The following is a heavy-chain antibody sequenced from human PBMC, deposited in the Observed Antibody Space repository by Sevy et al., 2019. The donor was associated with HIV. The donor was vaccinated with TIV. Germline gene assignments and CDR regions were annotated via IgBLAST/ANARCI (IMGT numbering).Heavy chain of an antibody. D-gene: IGHD6-19*01. Sequence: GGSLRLSCVASGFTVSSNCMTWVRQAPGKGLEWVSVIYGGGSTYYADSVKGRFTISRDNSKNTLYLQMSSLRAEDTAVYYCARDSVAVAGTDYWGQGALVTVSS. CDR1: GFTVSSNC. CDR2: IYGGGST. J-gene: IGHJ4*02. V-gene: IGHV3-53*01. CDR3: ARDSVAVAGTDY.